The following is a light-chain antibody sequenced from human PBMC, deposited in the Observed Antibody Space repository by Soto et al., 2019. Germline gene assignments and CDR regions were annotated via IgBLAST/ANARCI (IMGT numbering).Light chain of an antibody. CDR3: MQTTHLPRT. J-gene: IGKJ1*01. CDR2: KVS. V-gene: IGKV2-30*01. Sequence: DVVMTPSPLSLPVTVGQPSSICCRSSQSLETHNGDSYLNWYHQRPGQAPRRLIYKVSKRDSGVPDRFSGSGSGTDFTLKITRVEAEDVVVYYCMQTTHLPRTFGQGTIVDI. CDR1: QSLETHNGDSY.